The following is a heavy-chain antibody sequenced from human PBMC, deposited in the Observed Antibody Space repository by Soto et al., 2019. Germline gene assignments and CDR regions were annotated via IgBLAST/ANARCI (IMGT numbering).Heavy chain of an antibody. CDR1: GGSISSYY. D-gene: IGHD1-20*01. CDR2: IYYSGST. CDR3: ARDRYNWNDAYYFDY. J-gene: IGHJ4*02. V-gene: IGHV4-59*01. Sequence: QVQLQESGPGLVKPSETLSLTCTVSGGSISSYYWSWIRQPPGKGLEWIGYIYYSGSTNYNPSLKTQVTISVETSKNQFSLKLSSVTAADTAVYYCARDRYNWNDAYYFDYWGQGTLVTVSS.